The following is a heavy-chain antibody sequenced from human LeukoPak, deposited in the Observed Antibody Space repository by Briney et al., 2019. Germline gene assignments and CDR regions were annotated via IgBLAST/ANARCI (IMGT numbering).Heavy chain of an antibody. V-gene: IGHV3-23*01. CDR2: ISGSGGST. Sequence: GGSLRLSCSASGFTFSSYVMTWVRQAPGKGLEWVSAISGSGGSTYYADSVKGRFTISRDNSKNTLYLQMNSLRAEDTAVYYCAKASSGWSKFDYWGQGTLVTVSS. D-gene: IGHD6-19*01. CDR1: GFTFSSYV. CDR3: AKASSGWSKFDY. J-gene: IGHJ4*02.